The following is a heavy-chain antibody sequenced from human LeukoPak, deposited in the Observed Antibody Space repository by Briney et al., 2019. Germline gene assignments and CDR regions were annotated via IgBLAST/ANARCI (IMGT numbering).Heavy chain of an antibody. D-gene: IGHD1-1*01. J-gene: IGHJ6*02. CDR2: YYYSGST. Sequence: SETLSLTCTVSGDSISIYYWSWMRQPPGKGLIWVGYYYYSGSTNYYPSLKSRVTISVDTSKNQLSLKLSSVTAANTAVYYCARGPKLEPMPYYYYYAMDVWPQGTTVTVSS. V-gene: IGHV4-59*01. CDR1: GDSISIYY. CDR3: ARGPKLEPMPYYYYYAMDV.